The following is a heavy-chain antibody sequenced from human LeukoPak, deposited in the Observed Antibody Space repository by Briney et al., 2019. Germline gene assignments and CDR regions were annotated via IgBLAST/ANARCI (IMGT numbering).Heavy chain of an antibody. Sequence: PSETLSLTCTVSGGSISSSSYYWGWIRQPPGKGLEWIGSIYYSGSTYYNPSLKSRVTISVDTSKNQFSLKLSSVTAADTAVYYCARGRIVVVPAAILWGFDPWGQGTLVTVSS. V-gene: IGHV4-39*07. CDR1: GGSISSSSYY. CDR3: ARGRIVVVPAAILWGFDP. J-gene: IGHJ5*02. CDR2: IYYSGST. D-gene: IGHD2-2*02.